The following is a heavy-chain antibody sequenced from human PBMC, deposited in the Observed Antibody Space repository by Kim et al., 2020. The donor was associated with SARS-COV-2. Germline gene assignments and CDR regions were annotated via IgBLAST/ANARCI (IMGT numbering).Heavy chain of an antibody. V-gene: IGHV3-9*01. J-gene: IGHJ6*02. Sequence: GGSLRLSCAASGFTFDDYAMHWVRQAPGKGLEWVSGISWNSGSIGYADSVKGRFTISRDNAKNSLYLQMNSLRAEDTALYYCAALGFGELLPFDYYYYGMDVWGQGTTVTVSS. D-gene: IGHD3-10*01. CDR1: GFTFDDYA. CDR2: ISWNSGSI. CDR3: AALGFGELLPFDYYYYGMDV.